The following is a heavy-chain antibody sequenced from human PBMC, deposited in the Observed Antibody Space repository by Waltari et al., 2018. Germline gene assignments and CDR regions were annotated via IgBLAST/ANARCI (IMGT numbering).Heavy chain of an antibody. D-gene: IGHD2-8*01. V-gene: IGHV1-69-2*01. CDR1: GYTFTDYY. CDR3: ARVYAVYYYYGMDV. Sequence: EVQLVQSGAEVNKPGATVTISCKVSGYTFTDYYMHWMQQAPGKGLEWMGLVDPEDGETIYAEKFQGRVTITADTSTDTAYMELSSLRSEDTAVYYCARVYAVYYYYGMDVWGQGTTVTVSS. J-gene: IGHJ6*02. CDR2: VDPEDGET.